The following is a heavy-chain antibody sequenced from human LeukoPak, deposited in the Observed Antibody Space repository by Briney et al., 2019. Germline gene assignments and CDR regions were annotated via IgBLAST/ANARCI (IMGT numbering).Heavy chain of an antibody. J-gene: IGHJ4*02. CDR2: ISYDGSNK. V-gene: IGHV3-30-3*01. CDR3: ARGEGFSSGWSFDY. Sequence: GGSLRLSCAASGFTISSFWMSWVRQAPGKGLEWVAVISYDGSNKYYADSVKGRFTISRDNSKNTLYLQMNSLRAEDTAVYYCARGEGFSSGWSFDYWSQGTLVTVSS. CDR1: GFTISSFW. D-gene: IGHD6-19*01.